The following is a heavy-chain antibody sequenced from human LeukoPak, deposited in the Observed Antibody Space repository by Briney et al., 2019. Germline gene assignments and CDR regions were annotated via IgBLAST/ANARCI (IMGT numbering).Heavy chain of an antibody. CDR1: GASISDYY. J-gene: IGHJ4*02. CDR2: IYYTGST. CDR3: ARHSRAYSSTSGTFEY. Sequence: PSETLSLTCTVSGASISDYYWSWIRQPPGKGLEWFGYIYYTGSTKYNPSLESRVTIPIDTSKNHLYLKLSSVTAADTAMYYCARHSRAYSSTSGTFEYWGQGTLVTVSS. D-gene: IGHD2-2*01. V-gene: IGHV4-59*08.